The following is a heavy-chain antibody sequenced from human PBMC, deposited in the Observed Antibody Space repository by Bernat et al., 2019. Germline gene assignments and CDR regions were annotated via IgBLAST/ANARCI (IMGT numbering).Heavy chain of an antibody. J-gene: IGHJ4*02. CDR2: VNPNSDAT. Sequence: QVQLVQSGAEVKTPGASVKVSCKASGYTFTGYYLHWVRQAPGHGLEWMGWVNPNSDATNYAQKFQGRVTMTRDASISTVYMELSRLTSDDTAVYYCAKEDRNFIDYWGQGTLVTVSS. CDR1: GYTFTGYY. CDR3: AKEDRNFIDY. D-gene: IGHD4-11*01. V-gene: IGHV1-2*02.